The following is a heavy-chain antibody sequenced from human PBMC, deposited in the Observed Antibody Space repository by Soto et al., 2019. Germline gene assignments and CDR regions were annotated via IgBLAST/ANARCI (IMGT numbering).Heavy chain of an antibody. Sequence: PSETLSLTCTVSGGPISSGCYYWSWIRQHPGKGLEWIGYIYYSGSTYYNPSLKSRVTISVDTSKNQFSLKLSSVTAADTAVYYCARTSTTVVTSAEYFQHWGQGTLVTVSS. J-gene: IGHJ1*01. CDR1: GGPISSGCYY. V-gene: IGHV4-31*03. CDR2: IYYSGST. D-gene: IGHD4-17*01. CDR3: ARTSTTVVTSAEYFQH.